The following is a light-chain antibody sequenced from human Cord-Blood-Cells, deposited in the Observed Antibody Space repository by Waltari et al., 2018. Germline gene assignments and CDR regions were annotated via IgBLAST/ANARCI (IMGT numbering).Light chain of an antibody. Sequence: QSALTQPPSASGSPGQSVTISCTGTSSDVGGYNYVSWDQQHPGKAPKLMIYEVSKRPAGVPYRVSVSKASNTAFLTVSGLKAEDEADYYCSSYAGINSYVVFGGGTKLTVL. CDR3: SSYAGINSYVV. J-gene: IGLJ2*01. CDR2: EVS. V-gene: IGLV2-8*01. CDR1: SSDVGGYNY.